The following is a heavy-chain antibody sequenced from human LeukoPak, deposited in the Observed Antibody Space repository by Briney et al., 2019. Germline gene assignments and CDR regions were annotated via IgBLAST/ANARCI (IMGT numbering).Heavy chain of an antibody. CDR1: GSTFTVYY. V-gene: IGHV1-2*02. Sequence: GASVKVSCKASGSTFTVYYIHWVRQAPEQGLEWMGWINGNSGGTRYAQKFQGRVSMTWDTSFSTAYIELSTVRSDDTAVYYCATDPGYNAYDVSGWFDPWGQGTLVTVSS. D-gene: IGHD5-12*01. CDR3: ATDPGYNAYDVSGWFDP. CDR2: INGNSGGT. J-gene: IGHJ5*02.